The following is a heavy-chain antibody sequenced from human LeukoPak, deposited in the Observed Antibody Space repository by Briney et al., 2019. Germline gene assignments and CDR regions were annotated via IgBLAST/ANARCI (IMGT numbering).Heavy chain of an antibody. J-gene: IGHJ4*02. V-gene: IGHV3-7*01. D-gene: IGHD2-15*01. CDR2: INPAGSET. Sequence: HPGGSLRLSCAASGFSFSAYWMTWVRQAPGTGLEWVANINPAGSETYYVDPVKGRFSISRANAKNLVYLQMNSLRAEDTAVYHCARFGYVAAVDVWGQGTPVTVSS. CDR1: GFSFSAYW. CDR3: ARFGYVAAVDV.